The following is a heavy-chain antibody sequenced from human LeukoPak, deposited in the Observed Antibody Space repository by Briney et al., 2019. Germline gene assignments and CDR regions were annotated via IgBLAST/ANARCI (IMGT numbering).Heavy chain of an antibody. V-gene: IGHV3-74*01. CDR2: INSDGSST. J-gene: IGHJ4*02. CDR3: ARDTTSSSRGGYFDY. D-gene: IGHD6-13*01. Sequence: GGSLRLSCAASGFSLRTYWMHWVRQVPGKGLEWLSRINSDGSSTTYADSVKGRFTISRDNAKNTLYLQLNSLRAEDTAVYYCARDTTSSSRGGYFDYWGQGTLVTVSS. CDR1: GFSLRTYW.